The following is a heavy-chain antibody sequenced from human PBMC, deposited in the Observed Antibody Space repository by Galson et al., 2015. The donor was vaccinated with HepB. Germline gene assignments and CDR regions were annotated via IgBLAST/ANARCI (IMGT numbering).Heavy chain of an antibody. V-gene: IGHV3-7*03. CDR2: IGGDGSEK. CDR1: GFTFSSYW. Sequence: SLRLSCAASGFTFSSYWMSWVRQAPGKGLEWVANIGGDGSEKNYVDSVKGRFTISRDNAENSLFLEMNSLRVEDTGVYYCIRGGHSLDLWGQGTLVTVSS. J-gene: IGHJ5*02. CDR3: IRGGHSLDL. D-gene: IGHD2-15*01.